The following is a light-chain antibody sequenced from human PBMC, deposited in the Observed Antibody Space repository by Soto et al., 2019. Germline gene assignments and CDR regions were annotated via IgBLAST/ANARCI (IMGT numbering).Light chain of an antibody. Sequence: QSVLTQPPSVSGAPGQRVTISCTGSSSNIGAGFDVHWYHQIAGTAHKLLIYGNSNRPSGVPDRFSGSKSGTSASLAINGLQAEDEAQYYCQSYDNSLSGSWVFGGGTKLTVL. J-gene: IGLJ3*02. CDR3: QSYDNSLSGSWV. CDR1: SSNIGAGFD. V-gene: IGLV1-40*01. CDR2: GNS.